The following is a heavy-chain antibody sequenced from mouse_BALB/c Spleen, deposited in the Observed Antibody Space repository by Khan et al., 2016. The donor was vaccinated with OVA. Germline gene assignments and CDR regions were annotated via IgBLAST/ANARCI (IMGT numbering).Heavy chain of an antibody. J-gene: IGHJ1*01. V-gene: IGHV1-63*02. D-gene: IGHD3-1*01. CDR2: IYPGGYFT. CDR3: ARRATWYFDV. CDR1: GYTFTNYW. Sequence: QVQLQQSGGEVIRPGTSVRISCKASGYTFTNYWLGWIRQRPGHGLEWIGDIYPGGYFTNYNEHFKGKATLTVDTSSSTANMQLSSLTSEDSAVYFCARRATWYFDVWGAGTTVTVSS.